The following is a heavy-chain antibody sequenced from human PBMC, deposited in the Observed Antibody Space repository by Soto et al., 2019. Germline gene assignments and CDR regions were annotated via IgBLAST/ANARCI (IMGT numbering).Heavy chain of an antibody. D-gene: IGHD2-15*01. Sequence: QVQLQESGPGLVKPSQTLSLTCTVSGGSISSGGYYWSWIRQHPGKGLEWIGYIYYSGSTYYNPSLKSRVTISVDTSKNQFSLKLSSVTAADTAVYYCERGEEPRVVAATRFDPWGQGTLVTVSS. J-gene: IGHJ5*02. CDR2: IYYSGST. V-gene: IGHV4-31*03. CDR1: GGSISSGGYY. CDR3: ERGEEPRVVAATRFDP.